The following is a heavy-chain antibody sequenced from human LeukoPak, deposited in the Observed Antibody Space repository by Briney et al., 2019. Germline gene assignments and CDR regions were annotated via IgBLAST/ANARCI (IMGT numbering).Heavy chain of an antibody. Sequence: PGASVKVSCKASGYTFTSYDINWVRQATGQGLEWMGWMNLNSGNTGYAQKFQGRVTMTRNTSISTAYMELRSLRSDDTAVYYCARDVGEGYCSGGSCSDYWGQGTLVTVSS. CDR1: GYTFTSYD. CDR3: ARDVGEGYCSGGSCSDY. V-gene: IGHV1-8*01. CDR2: MNLNSGNT. D-gene: IGHD2-15*01. J-gene: IGHJ4*02.